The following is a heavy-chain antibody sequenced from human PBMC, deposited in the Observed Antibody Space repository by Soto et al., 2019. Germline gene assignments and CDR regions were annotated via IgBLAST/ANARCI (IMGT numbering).Heavy chain of an antibody. D-gene: IGHD6-13*01. J-gene: IGHJ4*02. CDR1: GGTFSSYA. CDR3: ASKKGGGSWYFDY. Sequence: SVKVSCKASGGTFSSYAISWVRQAPGQGLEWMGGIIPIFGTANYAQKFQGRVTITADESTSTAYMELSSLRSEDTAVYYCASKKGGGSWYFDYWGQGTLVSVSS. V-gene: IGHV1-69*13. CDR2: IIPIFGTA.